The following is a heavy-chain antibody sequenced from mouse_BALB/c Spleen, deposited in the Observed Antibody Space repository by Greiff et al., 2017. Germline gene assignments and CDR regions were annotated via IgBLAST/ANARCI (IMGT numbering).Heavy chain of an antibody. Sequence: EVQLHQSGAELVRSGASVKLSCTASGFNIKDYYMHWVKQRPEQGLEWIGWIDPENGDTEYAPKFQGKATMTADTSSNTAYLQLSSLTSEDTAVYYCNADYGSPDAMDYWGQGTSVTVSS. V-gene: IGHV14-4*02. J-gene: IGHJ4*01. CDR2: IDPENGDT. CDR3: NADYGSPDAMDY. D-gene: IGHD1-1*01. CDR1: GFNIKDYY.